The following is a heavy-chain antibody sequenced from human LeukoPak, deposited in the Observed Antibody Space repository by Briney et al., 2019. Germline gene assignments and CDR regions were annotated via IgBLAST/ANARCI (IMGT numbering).Heavy chain of an antibody. CDR1: GFNFSTYW. CDR2: INSDGSAT. D-gene: IGHD6-13*01. V-gene: IGHV3-74*03. J-gene: IGHJ4*02. Sequence: GGSLRLSCAVSGFNFSTYWIHWVRQAPGKGSVWVSLINSDGSATTYGDSAKGRFTVSRDNDKNTVFLEMNSLKVEDTAVYYCARGTAVTAGIDYWGQGTLVTVSS. CDR3: ARGTAVTAGIDY.